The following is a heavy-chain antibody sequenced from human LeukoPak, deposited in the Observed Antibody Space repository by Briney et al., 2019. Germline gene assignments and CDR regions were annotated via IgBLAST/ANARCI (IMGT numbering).Heavy chain of an antibody. Sequence: GGSLRLSCAASGFTFSSYAMSWVRQAPGKGLEWVSAISGSGGSTYYADSVKGRFTISRDNSKNTLYLQMNSLRAEDTALYYCAKGHYYDTSASPDYWGQGTLVTVSS. CDR2: ISGSGGST. CDR1: GFTFSSYA. V-gene: IGHV3-23*01. J-gene: IGHJ4*02. CDR3: AKGHYYDTSASPDY. D-gene: IGHD3-22*01.